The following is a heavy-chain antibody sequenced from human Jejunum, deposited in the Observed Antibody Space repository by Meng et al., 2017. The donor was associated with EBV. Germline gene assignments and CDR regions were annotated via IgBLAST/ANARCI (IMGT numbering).Heavy chain of an antibody. CDR2: INHSGST. CDR1: GGSFSGYY. Sequence: QVQLQQWGAGLLKPSETLSLTCAVYGGSFSGYYWSWIRQPPGKGLEWIGEINHSGSTNYNPSLKSRVTISVDTSKNQFSLKVSSVTAADTAVYYCARVNGYCSEGTCYYLDYWGQGTLVTVSS. CDR3: ARVNGYCSEGTCYYLDY. D-gene: IGHD2-15*01. V-gene: IGHV4-34*01. J-gene: IGHJ4*02.